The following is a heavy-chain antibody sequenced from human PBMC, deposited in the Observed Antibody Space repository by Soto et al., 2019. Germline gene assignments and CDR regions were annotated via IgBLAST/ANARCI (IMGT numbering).Heavy chain of an antibody. D-gene: IGHD3-16*01. CDR1: WDRVSGSIAA. V-gene: IGHV6-1*01. J-gene: IGHJ4*01. CDR3: AREFPYYASSDSYIDS. CDR2: TYYRSRWHN. Sequence: SQALSPSCAIRWDRVSGSIAACNWIRQSPSRGLEWVGRTYYRSRWHNDYAVTVKSRITIAPDKSKTQFSLHLSSVTPEDTAVYYCAREFPYYASSDSYIDSWGQGTPVTVSS.